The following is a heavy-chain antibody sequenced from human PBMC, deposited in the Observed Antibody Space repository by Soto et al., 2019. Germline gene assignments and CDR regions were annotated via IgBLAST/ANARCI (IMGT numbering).Heavy chain of an antibody. Sequence: EVHLLESGGGLVQPGGSLRLSCSASGFTFSSYAMSWVRQAPGKGLEWASGITGSGANTYYADSVTGRFTISRDNSRNTLSLQMNGLRVEDTAVYYCAILEQWLPRDYWGQGTLVTVSS. D-gene: IGHD6-19*01. CDR3: AILEQWLPRDY. J-gene: IGHJ4*02. CDR1: GFTFSSYA. CDR2: ITGSGANT. V-gene: IGHV3-23*01.